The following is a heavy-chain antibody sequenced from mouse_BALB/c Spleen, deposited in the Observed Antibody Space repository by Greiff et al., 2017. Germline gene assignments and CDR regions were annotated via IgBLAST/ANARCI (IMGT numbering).Heavy chain of an antibody. CDR2: ILPGSGST. J-gene: IGHJ2*01. Sequence: QVQLQQSGAELMKPGASVKISCKATGYTFSSYWIEWVKQRPGHGLEWIGEILPGSGSTNYNEKFKGKATFTADTSSNTAYMQLSSLTSEDSAVYYCARRGYYYASKEYFDYWGQGTTLTVSS. CDR3: ARRGYYYASKEYFDY. D-gene: IGHD1-1*01. CDR1: GYTFSSYW. V-gene: IGHV1-9*01.